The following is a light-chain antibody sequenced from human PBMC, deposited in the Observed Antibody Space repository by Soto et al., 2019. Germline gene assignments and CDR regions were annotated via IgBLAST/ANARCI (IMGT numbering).Light chain of an antibody. CDR2: GAS. V-gene: IGKV3-20*01. Sequence: EIVLTQSPGTLSLSPGERATLCCRASESVASSYLAWYQQKPRQAPRLLNYGASSRATGIPARFSGSGSGTDFPLTISSLQPEDFATYYRQHLSNYPLTFGGGTKVDI. CDR3: QHLSNYPLT. CDR1: ESVASSY. J-gene: IGKJ4*01.